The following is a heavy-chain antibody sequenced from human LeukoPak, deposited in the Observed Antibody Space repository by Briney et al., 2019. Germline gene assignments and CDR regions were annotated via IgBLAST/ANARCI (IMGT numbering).Heavy chain of an antibody. V-gene: IGHV5-51*01. Sequence: ESLKISCKGYGYSFTSYWIGWVRQMPGKGLEWMGIINPGDSDTRYSPSFQGQVTISADKSISTAYLQWSSLKASDTAMYYCARRRDHWYFGLWGRGTLVTVSS. CDR2: INPGDSDT. D-gene: IGHD5-24*01. CDR3: ARRRDHWYFGL. J-gene: IGHJ2*01. CDR1: GYSFTSYW.